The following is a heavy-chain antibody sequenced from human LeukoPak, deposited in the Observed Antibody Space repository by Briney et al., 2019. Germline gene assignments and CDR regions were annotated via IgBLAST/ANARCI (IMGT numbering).Heavy chain of an antibody. Sequence: GASVKVSCKASGYTFTSYDINWVRQATGQGLEWMGWMNPNSGNTGYAQKFQGRVTMTRNTSISTAYMELSSLRSEDTAVYYCARLRHLHQLVGYYYHSMDVWGQGTTVTVSS. CDR1: GYTFTSYD. J-gene: IGHJ6*02. D-gene: IGHD6-6*01. CDR2: MNPNSGNT. CDR3: ARLRHLHQLVGYYYHSMDV. V-gene: IGHV1-8*01.